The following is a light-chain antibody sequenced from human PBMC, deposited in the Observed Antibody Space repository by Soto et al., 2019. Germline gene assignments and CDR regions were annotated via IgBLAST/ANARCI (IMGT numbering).Light chain of an antibody. CDR3: QQYNNWPRT. CDR1: QNISSY. J-gene: IGKJ1*01. CDR2: GAT. Sequence: IVLTQSPATLSLSPGKRATLSCRASQNISSYLIWYQQKPGQAPRLLIHGATTRATGIPARFSGSGSGTEFTLTISSLQSEDFAVYYCQQYNNWPRTFGQGTKVDIK. V-gene: IGKV3-15*01.